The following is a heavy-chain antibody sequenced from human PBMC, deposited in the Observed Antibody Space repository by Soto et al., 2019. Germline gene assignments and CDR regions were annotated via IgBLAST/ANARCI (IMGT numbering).Heavy chain of an antibody. CDR3: AKDPGEDTYYFDY. CDR2: ISNSGGST. CDR1: GFTFSSYA. J-gene: IGHJ4*02. V-gene: IGHV3-23*01. D-gene: IGHD3-10*01. Sequence: GGSLRLSCAASGFTFSSYAMSWVRQVSGKGLEWVSTISNSGGSTYYTDSVKGRFTISRDNSKNTLYLQMNSLRAEDTALYYCAKDPGEDTYYFDYWGQGTLVTVSS.